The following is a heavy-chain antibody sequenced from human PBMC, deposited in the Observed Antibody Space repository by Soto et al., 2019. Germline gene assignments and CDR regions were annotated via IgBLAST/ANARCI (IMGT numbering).Heavy chain of an antibody. J-gene: IGHJ4*02. CDR2: IWYDGSRK. V-gene: IGHV3-33*01. CDR3: ARELGNFDCGGSYFDF. Sequence: GGSLRLSCAASGFTFSSYGIHWVRQAPGKGLEWVACIWYDGSRKHYEDSVKGRFTLSRDNSKNTLYLQMNSLRAEDTAVYYCARELGNFDCGGSYFDFWGQGTLVTVSS. D-gene: IGHD4-17*01. CDR1: GFTFSSYG.